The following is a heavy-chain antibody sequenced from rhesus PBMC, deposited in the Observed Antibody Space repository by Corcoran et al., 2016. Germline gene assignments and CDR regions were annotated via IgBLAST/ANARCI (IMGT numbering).Heavy chain of an antibody. V-gene: IGHV4-122*02. Sequence: QVQLQESGPGLVKPSETLSLTCAVSGGSISSGYYYWSWIRQPPGKGLEWIGYITYSGSNSYNPSPKSRVTISRDTSKTQFSLKLSSVTAADTAVYYCAIHVDTATVHWGQGVLVTVSS. CDR2: ITYSGSN. CDR3: AIHVDTATVH. CDR1: GGSISSGYYY. J-gene: IGHJ4*01. D-gene: IGHD5-12*01.